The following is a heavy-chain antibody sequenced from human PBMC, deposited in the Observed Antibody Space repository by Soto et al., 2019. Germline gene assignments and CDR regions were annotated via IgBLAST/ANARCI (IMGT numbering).Heavy chain of an antibody. Sequence: SETLSLTCAVSGYSISSGYYWGWIRQPPGKGLEWIGSIYHSGSTYYNPSLKSRVTISVDTSKNQFSLKLSSVTAADTAVYYCVRYCGGDCYLYYYGMDVWGQGTTVTVSS. CDR3: VRYCGGDCYLYYYGMDV. CDR2: IYHSGST. V-gene: IGHV4-38-2*01. CDR1: GYSISSGYY. D-gene: IGHD2-21*02. J-gene: IGHJ6*02.